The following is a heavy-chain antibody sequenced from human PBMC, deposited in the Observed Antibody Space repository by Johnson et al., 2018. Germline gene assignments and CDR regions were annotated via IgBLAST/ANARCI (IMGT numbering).Heavy chain of an antibody. Sequence: VQLVESGGGLVKPGGSLRLSCAASGFTFSSYSMNWVRQAPGKGLEWVSSISSSSSYIYYADSVKGRFTISRDNAKNSLYLQMNSLRAEDTAVYYCAGDNLYDYDSSAYYFGGYFQHWGQGTLVTVSS. CDR1: GFTFSSYS. CDR3: AGDNLYDYDSSAYYFGGYFQH. CDR2: ISSSSSYI. J-gene: IGHJ1*01. D-gene: IGHD3-22*01. V-gene: IGHV3-21*01.